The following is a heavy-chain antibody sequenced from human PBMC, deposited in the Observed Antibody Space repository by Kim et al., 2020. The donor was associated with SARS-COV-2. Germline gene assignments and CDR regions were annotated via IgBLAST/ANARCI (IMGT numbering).Heavy chain of an antibody. CDR2: TYYRSKWYN. J-gene: IGHJ4*02. CDR1: GDSVSSSSAA. Sequence: QTLSLTCAISGDSVSSSSAAWHWIRQSPSRGLEWLGSTYYRSKWYNNYAVSVTSRITIIADTSKNQFSLQLNSVTPEDTAVYYCARGAHNSAWLWGQGTLVTVSS. D-gene: IGHD6-19*01. V-gene: IGHV6-1*01. CDR3: ARGAHNSAWL.